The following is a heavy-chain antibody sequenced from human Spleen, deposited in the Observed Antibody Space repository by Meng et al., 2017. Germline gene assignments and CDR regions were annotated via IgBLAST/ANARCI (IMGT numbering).Heavy chain of an antibody. CDR1: GFTFTSYD. J-gene: IGHJ4*02. Sequence: GESLKISCVGSGFTFTSYDMHWVRQAPGKGLEWVAVIWHDGSNQFYKESVKGRFTVSRDNYKNTVYLQMNSLRAEDTAVYYCVRDRGGTVTRYYFDNWGQGTLVTVSS. V-gene: IGHV3-33*08. D-gene: IGHD4-17*01. CDR3: VRDRGGTVTRYYFDN. CDR2: IWHDGSNQ.